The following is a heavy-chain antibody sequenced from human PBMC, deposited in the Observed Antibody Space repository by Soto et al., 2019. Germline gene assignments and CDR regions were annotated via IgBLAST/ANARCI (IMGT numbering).Heavy chain of an antibody. V-gene: IGHV3-23*01. J-gene: IGHJ4*02. Sequence: EVQLLESGGGWVQPGGSLRLSCEASGVTFSSYAMSWVRQGPGKGLEWVSAISGGGDKTFYTDSVKGRFTISRDNSKNKLYLQMNSLRAEDTAVYYCARSPSHSHYFDDWGQGTLVTVSS. CDR1: GVTFSSYA. CDR3: ARSPSHSHYFDD. CDR2: ISGGGDKT. D-gene: IGHD2-2*01.